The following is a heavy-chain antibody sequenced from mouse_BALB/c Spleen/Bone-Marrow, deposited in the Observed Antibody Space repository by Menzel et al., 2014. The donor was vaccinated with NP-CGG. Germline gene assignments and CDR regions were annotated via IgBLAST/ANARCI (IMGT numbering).Heavy chain of an antibody. CDR1: GFSLTDYG. V-gene: IGHV2-6-7*01. D-gene: IGHD1-1*01. CDR2: IWGDGST. CDR3: ARDRYGSSWAWFAY. Sequence: VQLVESGPGLVAPSQRLSITCTVSGFSLTDYGINWVRQPPGKGLEWLGTIWGDGSTDYNSVLKSRLSISKDNSKSQVFFKMNSLQTDDTARYYCARDRYGSSWAWFAYWGQGTLVTVSA. J-gene: IGHJ3*01.